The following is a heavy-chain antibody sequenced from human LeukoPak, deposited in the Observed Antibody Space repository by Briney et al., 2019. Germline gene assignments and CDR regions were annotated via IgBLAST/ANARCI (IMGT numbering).Heavy chain of an antibody. CDR2: LRKDATYS. V-gene: IGHV3-30*02. Sequence: GGSLRLSCAASGFPLSSYGMYWVRQTPDKGLQWVAYLRKDATYSNYADSVRGRFTISRDNSKNTLDLQMSSLRVEDTAVYYCASGGPTRGTLDCWGQGTLVTVSS. CDR1: GFPLSSYG. J-gene: IGHJ4*02. CDR3: ASGGPTRGTLDC. D-gene: IGHD1-26*01.